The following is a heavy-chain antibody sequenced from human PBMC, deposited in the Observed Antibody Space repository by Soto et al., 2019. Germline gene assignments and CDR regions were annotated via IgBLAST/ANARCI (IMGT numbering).Heavy chain of an antibody. D-gene: IGHD2-21*01. CDR3: AKDLIAPVYAVLSGYYHGLDV. V-gene: IGHV3-30*18. Sequence: PGGSLRLSCAASGFTFSNYGVHWVRQAPGKGLEWVAFISNDGTNQYYVDSVKGRFTISRDNSKNTLYLEMNSLRGEDTAVYYCAKDLIAPVYAVLSGYYHGLDVWGQGTAVTVSS. CDR1: GFTFSNYG. CDR2: ISNDGTNQ. J-gene: IGHJ6*02.